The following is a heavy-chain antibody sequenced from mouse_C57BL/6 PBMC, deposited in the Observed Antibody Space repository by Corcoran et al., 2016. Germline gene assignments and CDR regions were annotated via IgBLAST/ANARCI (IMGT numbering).Heavy chain of an antibody. CDR3: AKSDSSCHEAMDY. D-gene: IGHD3-2*02. J-gene: IGHJ4*01. CDR2: INTYSGVP. CDR1: GYTFTTYG. V-gene: IGHV9-3*01. Sequence: QIQLVQSGPELKKPGETVKISCKASGYTFTTYGMSWVKQAPGKGSKWMGWINTYSGVPTYADDFKGRFAFSLETSASTAYLQINNLKNEDTATYFCAKSDSSCHEAMDYWGQGTSVTVSS.